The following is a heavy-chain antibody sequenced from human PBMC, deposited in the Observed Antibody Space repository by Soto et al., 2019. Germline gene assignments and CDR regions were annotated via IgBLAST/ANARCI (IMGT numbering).Heavy chain of an antibody. CDR3: ARDLTYYDILTGYSQGYNWFDP. D-gene: IGHD3-9*01. CDR1: GGSISSYY. V-gene: IGHV4-59*01. CDR2: IYYSGST. Sequence: PSETLSLTCTVSGGSISSYYWSWIRQPPGKGLKWIGYIYYSGSTNSNPSLKSRVTISVDTSKNQFSLKLSSVTAADTAVYYCARDLTYYDILTGYSQGYNWFDPRGQGTLVTVSS. J-gene: IGHJ5*02.